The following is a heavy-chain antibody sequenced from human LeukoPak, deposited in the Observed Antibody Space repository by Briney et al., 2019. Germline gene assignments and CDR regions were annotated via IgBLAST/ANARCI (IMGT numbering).Heavy chain of an antibody. CDR3: TTQLLYEHNFDY. CDR2: IKSNTDGGTT. Sequence: PGGSLRLSCEASGFTFSNAWMSWVRQTPGKGLEWVGRIKSNTDGGTTDFAAPVKGRFTISRDDSENALYLQMNSLKTEDTAVYYCTTQLLYEHNFDYWGQGTLVTVSS. CDR1: GFTFSNAW. V-gene: IGHV3-15*01. J-gene: IGHJ4*02. D-gene: IGHD2-2*02.